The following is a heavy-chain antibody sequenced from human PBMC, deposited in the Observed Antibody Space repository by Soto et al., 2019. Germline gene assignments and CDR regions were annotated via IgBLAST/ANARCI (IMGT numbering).Heavy chain of an antibody. V-gene: IGHV4-31*03. J-gene: IGHJ5*02. D-gene: IGHD2-2*01. CDR1: GGTRINREDY. Sequence: VALTCSYSGGTRINREDYWGWNRQHPGKGLEWIGYIYYSGSTSYNPSLKSRVTISVDTSKNQFSLKLSSVTAADTAVYYCARSLPAAKRGCFDLWGQGTLVTISS. CDR2: IYYSGST. CDR3: ARSLPAAKRGCFDL.